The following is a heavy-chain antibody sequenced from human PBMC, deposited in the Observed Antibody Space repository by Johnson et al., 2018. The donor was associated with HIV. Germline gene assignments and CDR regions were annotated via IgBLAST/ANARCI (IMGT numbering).Heavy chain of an antibody. CDR3: AKGGPLFVDAFDI. Sequence: QVQLVESGGGLVQPGGSLRLSCAASGFTFSSYAMSWVRQAPGKGLEWVAFIRYDGSNKYYADSVKGRFTISRDNSKNTVYLQMNSLRAEDMALYFCAKGGPLFVDAFDIWGLGTMVTVSS. D-gene: IGHD3-3*01. CDR1: GFTFSSYA. J-gene: IGHJ3*02. V-gene: IGHV3-30*02. CDR2: IRYDGSNK.